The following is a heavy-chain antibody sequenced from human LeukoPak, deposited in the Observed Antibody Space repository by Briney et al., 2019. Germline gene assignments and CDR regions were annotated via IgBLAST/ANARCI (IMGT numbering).Heavy chain of an antibody. D-gene: IGHD5-12*01. CDR2: ISSVSNYI. V-gene: IGHV3-21*01. CDR1: GFTFNTYT. Sequence: GGSLRFSCAASGFTFNTYTMIWARQAPGKGLEWVSSISSVSNYIYYADSLKGRFTISRDNAKNSLYLQMNSLRAEDTAVYYCAREDPRATNAYWGQGTLVTVSS. CDR3: AREDPRATNAY. J-gene: IGHJ4*02.